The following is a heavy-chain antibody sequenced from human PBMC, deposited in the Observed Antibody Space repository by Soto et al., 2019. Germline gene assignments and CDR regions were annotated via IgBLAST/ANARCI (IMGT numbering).Heavy chain of an antibody. CDR2: IYYRGST. J-gene: IGHJ4*02. D-gene: IGHD3-10*01. Sequence: SETLSLTCTVSGGSISSYYWSWIRQPPGKGLEWIGGIYYRGSTNYNPSLKSRVTISVDTSKNHFSLKLTSVTAADTAVYYCATSYGSGSYGYSDYWGQGTLVTVS. CDR1: GGSISSYY. V-gene: IGHV4-59*08. CDR3: ATSYGSGSYGYSDY.